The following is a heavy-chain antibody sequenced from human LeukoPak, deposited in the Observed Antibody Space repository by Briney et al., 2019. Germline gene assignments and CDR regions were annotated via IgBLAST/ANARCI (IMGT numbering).Heavy chain of an antibody. CDR3: ARRGYSYDYFDY. V-gene: IGHV5-51*01. J-gene: IGHJ4*02. CDR1: GYSFSSYW. D-gene: IGHD5-18*01. Sequence: GESLKISCKGSGYSFSSYWIGWVRQMPGKGLEWMGIIFPGDSDARYSPSFQGQVTISADKSISTASLQWSSLKASDTAMHYCARRGYSYDYFDYWGQGTLVTVSS. CDR2: IFPGDSDA.